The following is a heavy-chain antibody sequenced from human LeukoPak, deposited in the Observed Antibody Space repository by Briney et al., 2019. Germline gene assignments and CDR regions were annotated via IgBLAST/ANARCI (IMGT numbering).Heavy chain of an antibody. J-gene: IGHJ4*02. CDR3: ARVMYYYGSGSYYNGVDY. Sequence: GGSLRLSCAASGFTFSSYAMHWVRQAPGKGLEYVSSIGGNGGGIYYANSVKGRFTISRDNSKNMLYLQMGRLRAEDTAVYYCARVMYYYGSGSYYNGVDYWGQGTLVTVSS. CDR1: GFTFSSYA. D-gene: IGHD3-10*01. V-gene: IGHV3-64*01. CDR2: IGGNGGGI.